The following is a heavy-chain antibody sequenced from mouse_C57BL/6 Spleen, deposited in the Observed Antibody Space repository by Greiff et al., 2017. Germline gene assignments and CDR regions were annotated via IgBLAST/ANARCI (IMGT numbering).Heavy chain of an antibody. D-gene: IGHD1-1*01. V-gene: IGHV5-6*01. CDR3: ARDYVSPNWYFDV. CDR1: GFTFSSYG. Sequence: EVMLVESGGDLVKPGGSLKLSCAASGFTFSSYGMSWVRQTPDKRLEWVATISSGGSYTYYPDSVKGRFTISRDNAKNTLYLQMSSLKSEDTAMYYCARDYVSPNWYFDVWGTGTTVTVSS. J-gene: IGHJ1*03. CDR2: ISSGGSYT.